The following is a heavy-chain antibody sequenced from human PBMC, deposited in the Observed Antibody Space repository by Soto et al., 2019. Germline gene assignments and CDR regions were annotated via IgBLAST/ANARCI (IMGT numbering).Heavy chain of an antibody. CDR2: FDPEDGET. V-gene: IGHV1-24*01. CDR1: GYTLTELS. J-gene: IGHJ4*02. Sequence: ASVKVSCKVSGYTLTELSMHWVRQAPGKGLEWMGGFDPEDGETIYAQKFQGRVTMTEDTSTDTAYMELSSLRSEDTAVYYCATQNNYDILTGYQPNRYYFDYWGQGTLVTVSS. D-gene: IGHD3-9*01. CDR3: ATQNNYDILTGYQPNRYYFDY.